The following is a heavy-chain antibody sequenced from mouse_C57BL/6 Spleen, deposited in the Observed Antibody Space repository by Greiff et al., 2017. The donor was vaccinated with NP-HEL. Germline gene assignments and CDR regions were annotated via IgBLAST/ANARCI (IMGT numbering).Heavy chain of an antibody. D-gene: IGHD2-1*01. J-gene: IGHJ2*01. V-gene: IGHV1-76*01. CDR3: ARSVYGNYGYFDY. CDR1: GYTFTDYY. Sequence: VKLMESGAELVRPGASVKLSCKASGYTFTDYYINWVKQRPGQGLEWIARIYPGSGNTYYNEKFKGKATLTAEKSSSTAYMQLSSLTSEDSAVYFCARSVYGNYGYFDYWGQGTTLTVSS. CDR2: IYPGSGNT.